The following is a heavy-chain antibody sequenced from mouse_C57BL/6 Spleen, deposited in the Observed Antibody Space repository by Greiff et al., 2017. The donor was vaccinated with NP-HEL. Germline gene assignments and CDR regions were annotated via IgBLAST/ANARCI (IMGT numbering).Heavy chain of an antibody. D-gene: IGHD3-2*02. CDR1: GFTFSSYA. CDR3: ARGAAQATSWFAY. V-gene: IGHV5-4*03. Sequence: DVMLVESGGGLVNPGGSLKLSCAASGFTFSSYAMSWVRQTPEKRLEWVATISDGGSYTYYPDNVKGRFTISRDNAKNNLYLQMSHLKSEDTAMYYCARGAAQATSWFAYWGQGTLVTVSA. CDR2: ISDGGSYT. J-gene: IGHJ3*01.